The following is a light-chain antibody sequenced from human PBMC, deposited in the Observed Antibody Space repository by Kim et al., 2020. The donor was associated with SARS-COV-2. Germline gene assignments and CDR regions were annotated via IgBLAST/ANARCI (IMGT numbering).Light chain of an antibody. V-gene: IGKV3-15*01. CDR1: QSVTTY. CDR2: GAS. J-gene: IGKJ2*01. CDR3: YPYYESPPGDT. Sequence: EIVMTQSPATLSMSPGETATLSCRASQSVTTYLAWYQLKPGRAPTLLIHGASTRATGIPPRFSGSGSGTDFTLTIPSLQSEDFALYYFYPYYESPPGDTFGQGTKLEI.